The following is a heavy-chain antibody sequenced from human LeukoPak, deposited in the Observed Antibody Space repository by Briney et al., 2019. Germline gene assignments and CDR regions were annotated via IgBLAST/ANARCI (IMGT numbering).Heavy chain of an antibody. D-gene: IGHD3-10*01. J-gene: IGHJ3*02. CDR2: INPNSGDT. CDR1: GYTFTGYY. V-gene: IGHV1-2*02. CDR3: ARTYYYGSGSYSEGAFDI. Sequence: ASVKVSCKASGYTFTGYYMHWVRQAPGQGLEWMGWINPNSGDTHYAQKFQGRVTMTRDTSISTAYMELSRLRSDEAAVYYCARTYYYGSGSYSEGAFDIWGQGTMVTVSS.